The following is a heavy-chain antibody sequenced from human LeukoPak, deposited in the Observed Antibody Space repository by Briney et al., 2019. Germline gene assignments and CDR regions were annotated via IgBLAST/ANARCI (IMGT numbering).Heavy chain of an antibody. CDR2: IYSGGST. Sequence: GGSLRLSCAASGFTVSSNYMNWVRQAPGKGLEWVSVIYSGGSTNYADSVKGRFTISRDNSKNTLYLQMNTLRAEDTAVYHCAAHQGYCSGGGCGPYWGQGTQVTVSS. V-gene: IGHV3-53*05. J-gene: IGHJ4*02. CDR3: AAHQGYCSGGGCGPY. D-gene: IGHD2-15*01. CDR1: GFTVSSNY.